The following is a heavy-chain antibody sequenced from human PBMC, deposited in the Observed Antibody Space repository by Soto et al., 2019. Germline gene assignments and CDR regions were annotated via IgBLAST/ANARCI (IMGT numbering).Heavy chain of an antibody. CDR1: GGSISSGGSY. CDR3: ARDPGRSSSSGTYYSGMDV. Sequence: SSETLSLTCTVSGGSISSGGSYWSWIRQHSGKGLEWIGYMDNSGNTYYNPSLKGRVTISLDTSKSQFSLELTSVTAADTAVYFCARDPGRSSSSGTYYSGMDVWGQGTTVTVSS. J-gene: IGHJ6*02. D-gene: IGHD6-6*01. CDR2: MDNSGNT. V-gene: IGHV4-31*03.